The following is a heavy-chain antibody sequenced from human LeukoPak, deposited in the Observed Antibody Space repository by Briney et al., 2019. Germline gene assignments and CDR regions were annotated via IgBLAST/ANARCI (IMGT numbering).Heavy chain of an antibody. V-gene: IGHV4-59*01. CDR2: IYYSGST. D-gene: IGHD3-22*01. Sequence: SETLSLTCTVWGGSISRYYWRWVRQPPGKGVEGIGYIYYSGSTNYNPSLKSRVTISVDTSKNQFSLKLSSVTAADTAVYYCARTRNYSYDFDYWGQGTLVTVSS. CDR3: ARTRNYSYDFDY. CDR1: GGSISRYY. J-gene: IGHJ4*02.